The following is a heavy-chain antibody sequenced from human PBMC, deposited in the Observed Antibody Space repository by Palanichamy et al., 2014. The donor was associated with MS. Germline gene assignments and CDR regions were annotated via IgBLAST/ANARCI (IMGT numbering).Heavy chain of an antibody. Sequence: EVQLVESGGGPGRXRGGPVRLSCAASGFTFRSYSMNWVRQAPGKGLEWVAVISSSSSYIYHADSVKGRFTISRDDAKNSLFLQMNSLRVEDTAVYYCVRDDRGSAGNPDNWGQGTLVTVSS. CDR3: VRDDRGSAGNPDN. D-gene: IGHD1-1*01. V-gene: IGHV3-21*01. J-gene: IGHJ4*02. CDR2: ISSSSSYI. CDR1: GFTFRSYS.